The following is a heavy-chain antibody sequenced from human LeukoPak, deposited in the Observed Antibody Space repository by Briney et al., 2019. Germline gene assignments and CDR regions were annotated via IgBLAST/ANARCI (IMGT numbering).Heavy chain of an antibody. CDR3: AKEQYYYDSSGPYFDY. Sequence: GGSLRLSCAASGFTFSSYGMHWVRQAPGKGLEWVAVISYDGSNKYYADSVKGRFTISSDNSKNTLYLQMNSLRAEDTAVYYCAKEQYYYDSSGPYFDYWGQGTLVTVSS. D-gene: IGHD3-22*01. CDR1: GFTFSSYG. CDR2: ISYDGSNK. J-gene: IGHJ4*02. V-gene: IGHV3-30*18.